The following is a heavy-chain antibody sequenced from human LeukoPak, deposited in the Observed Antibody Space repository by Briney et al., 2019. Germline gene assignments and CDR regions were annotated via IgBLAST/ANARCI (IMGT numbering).Heavy chain of an antibody. CDR3: AKDLYYDILTGYSPY. Sequence: GGSLRLSCAASGFTFSSYSMDWVRQAPGKGLEWVSYISSSSSPIYYADSVKGRFAISRDNAKNSLYLQMNSLRAEDTAVYYCAKDLYYDILTGYSPYWGQGTLVTVSS. CDR2: ISSSSSPI. CDR1: GFTFSSYS. J-gene: IGHJ4*02. D-gene: IGHD3-9*01. V-gene: IGHV3-48*01.